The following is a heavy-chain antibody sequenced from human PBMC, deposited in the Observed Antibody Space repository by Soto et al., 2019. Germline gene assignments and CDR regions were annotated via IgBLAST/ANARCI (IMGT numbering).Heavy chain of an antibody. Sequence: GGSLRLSCAAPEFICSSYDMSWVRQAPGKGLEWVSTILVGGSTHYEDSVKGRFTISRDGSKNTVYLQMNSLTAGDTAVYYCAKATATGGGAFDICGQGTMVTVS. V-gene: IGHV3-23*01. D-gene: IGHD2-8*02. CDR1: EFICSSYD. CDR2: ILVGGST. CDR3: AKATATGGGAFDI. J-gene: IGHJ3*02.